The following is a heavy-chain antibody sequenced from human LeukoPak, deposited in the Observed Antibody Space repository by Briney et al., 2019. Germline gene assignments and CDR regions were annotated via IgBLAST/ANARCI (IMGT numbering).Heavy chain of an antibody. Sequence: ASVKVSCKASGYTFTSYYMHWVRQAPGQGLEWMGIINPSGGSTSYAQKFQGRVTMTRDTSTSTVYMELSSLRSEDTAVYCCARGEYYYDSSGYYSDYWGQGTLVTVSS. CDR3: ARGEYYYDSSGYYSDY. J-gene: IGHJ4*02. D-gene: IGHD3-22*01. CDR1: GYTFTSYY. CDR2: INPSGGST. V-gene: IGHV1-46*01.